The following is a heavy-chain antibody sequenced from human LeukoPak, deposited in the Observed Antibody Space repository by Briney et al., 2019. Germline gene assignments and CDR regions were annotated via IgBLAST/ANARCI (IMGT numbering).Heavy chain of an antibody. CDR2: INTDGSST. D-gene: IGHD2-2*01. CDR3: ARVPTYCSSTSCPWDY. Sequence: GGSLRLSCAASGFTFSNAWMSWVRQAPGKGLVWVSRINTDGSSTSYADSVKGRFTISRDNAKNTLYLQMNSLRAEDTAVYYCARVPTYCSSTSCPWDYWGQGTLVTVSS. J-gene: IGHJ4*02. V-gene: IGHV3-74*01. CDR1: GFTFSNAW.